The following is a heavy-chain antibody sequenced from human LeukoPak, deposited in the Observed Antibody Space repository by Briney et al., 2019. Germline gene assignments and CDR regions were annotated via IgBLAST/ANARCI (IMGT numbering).Heavy chain of an antibody. CDR1: GFTFSSYA. D-gene: IGHD7-27*01. Sequence: GGSLRLSCAASGFTFSSYAMHWVRQAPGKGLEWVAVISYDGSNKYYADSVKGRFTISRDNSKNTLYLQMNSLRAEDTAVYYCAREALTGIRGRYAFDIWGQGTMVTVSS. V-gene: IGHV3-30*04. CDR2: ISYDGSNK. CDR3: AREALTGIRGRYAFDI. J-gene: IGHJ3*02.